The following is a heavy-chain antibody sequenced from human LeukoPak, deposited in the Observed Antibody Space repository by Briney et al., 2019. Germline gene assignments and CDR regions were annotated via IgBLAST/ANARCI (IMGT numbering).Heavy chain of an antibody. D-gene: IGHD1-14*01. CDR1: GGSISSSY. V-gene: IGHV4-59*08. Sequence: PSETLSLTCNVSGGSISSSYWSWIRQPPGKGLEWVGYIYNTGTTNYNPSFNSRVTISVDTSKNQLSLRLSSVTAADTAVYYCARHEPPGARRHLDYWGQGTLVTVSS. CDR2: IYNTGTT. CDR3: ARHEPPGARRHLDY. J-gene: IGHJ4*02.